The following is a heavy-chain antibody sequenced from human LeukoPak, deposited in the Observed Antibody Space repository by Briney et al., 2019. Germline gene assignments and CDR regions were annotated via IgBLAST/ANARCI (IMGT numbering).Heavy chain of an antibody. CDR2: ISSSSSYR. D-gene: IGHD4-17*01. J-gene: IGHJ4*02. Sequence: GGSLRLSCAASGFTFSSYSMNWVRQAPGKGLEWVSSISSSSSYRYYADSVKGRFTISRDNAKNSLYLQMNSLRAEDTAVYYCARVGSRRTTALDYWGQGTLVTVSS. CDR3: ARVGSRRTTALDY. V-gene: IGHV3-21*01. CDR1: GFTFSSYS.